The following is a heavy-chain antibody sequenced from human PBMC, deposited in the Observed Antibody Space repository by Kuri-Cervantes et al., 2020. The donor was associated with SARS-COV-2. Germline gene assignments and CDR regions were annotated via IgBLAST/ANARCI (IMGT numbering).Heavy chain of an antibody. D-gene: IGHD1-26*01. CDR3: ATVGATPDYFDY. J-gene: IGHJ4*02. CDR2: FDPEDGET. CDR1: GYTLTELS. Sequence: ASVNVSCKVSGYTLTELSMHWVRQAPGKGLEWMGGFDPEDGETIYAQKFQGRVTMTEDTSTDTAYMELSSLRSEDTAVYYCATVGATPDYFDYWGQGTLVTVSS. V-gene: IGHV1-24*01.